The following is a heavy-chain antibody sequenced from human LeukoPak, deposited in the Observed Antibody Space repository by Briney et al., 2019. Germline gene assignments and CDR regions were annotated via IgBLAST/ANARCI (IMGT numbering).Heavy chain of an antibody. V-gene: IGHV1-18*01. CDR1: GYTFTSYG. Sequence: GASVKVSRKASGYTFTSYGISWVRQAPGQGLEWMGWIRAYNGNTNYAQKLQGRVTMTTDTSTSTAYMELRSLRSDDTAVYYCARDHDILTGPRDYYYYGMDVWGQGTTVTVSS. D-gene: IGHD3-9*01. CDR3: ARDHDILTGPRDYYYYGMDV. CDR2: IRAYNGNT. J-gene: IGHJ6*02.